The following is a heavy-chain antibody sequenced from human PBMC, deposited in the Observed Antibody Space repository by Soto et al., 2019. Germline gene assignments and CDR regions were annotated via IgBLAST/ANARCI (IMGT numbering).Heavy chain of an antibody. J-gene: IGHJ6*02. Sequence: SETLSLTCTVSGGSISSGDYYWSWIRQPPGKGLEWIGYIYYSGSTYYNPSLKSRVTISVDTSKNQFSLKLSSVTAADTAVYYCARYVEMATMYYYYGMDVWGQGTTVTVSS. V-gene: IGHV4-30-4*01. CDR2: IYYSGST. CDR3: ARYVEMATMYYYYGMDV. D-gene: IGHD3-16*01. CDR1: GGSISSGDYY.